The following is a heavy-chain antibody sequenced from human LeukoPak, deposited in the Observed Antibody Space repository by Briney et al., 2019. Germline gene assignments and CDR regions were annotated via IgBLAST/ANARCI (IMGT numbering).Heavy chain of an antibody. Sequence: GGSLRLSCAASGFSFSSYWMSWMRQAPGKGLEWVANIKYDGNEEYYVDSVKGRFTISRDNAKNSLYLQLNSLRVEDTAVYYCKSGGAAPGSFDYWGQGTLVTVSP. J-gene: IGHJ4*02. CDR1: GFSFSSYW. D-gene: IGHD1-1*01. CDR2: IKYDGNEE. V-gene: IGHV3-7*01. CDR3: KSGGAAPGSFDY.